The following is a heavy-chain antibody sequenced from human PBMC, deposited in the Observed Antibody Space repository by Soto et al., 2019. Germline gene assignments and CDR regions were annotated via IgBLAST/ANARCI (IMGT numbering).Heavy chain of an antibody. J-gene: IGHJ5*02. CDR2: IYYSGSP. Sequence: QVQLQESGPGLVKPSQTLSLTCTVSGGSISSGDYYWTWIRQPPGKGLEWIGYIYYSGSPYYNPSLKSRVTISVGTSKNQFSLKLSSVTAADTAVYYCARSVSFGSLVYWLDPWGQGTLVTVSS. V-gene: IGHV4-30-4*01. D-gene: IGHD3-16*01. CDR3: ARSVSFGSLVYWLDP. CDR1: GGSISSGDYY.